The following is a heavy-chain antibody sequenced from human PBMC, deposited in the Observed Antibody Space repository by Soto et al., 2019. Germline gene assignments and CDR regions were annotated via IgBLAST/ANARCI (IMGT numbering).Heavy chain of an antibody. CDR2: MKSKIDGGTT. J-gene: IGHJ4*01. D-gene: IGHD3-22*01. Sequence: PGGSLRLSCAASGFTFTNAWINWVRQAPGKGMEWVGRMKSKIDGGTTDFAAPVKGRFAISRDDSQNMVYLQMTSLKIEDTAVYFCTTDSYSTMLVVRFSYRGHGTLDTVSS. CDR1: GFTFTNAW. V-gene: IGHV3-15*07. CDR3: TTDSYSTMLVVRFSY.